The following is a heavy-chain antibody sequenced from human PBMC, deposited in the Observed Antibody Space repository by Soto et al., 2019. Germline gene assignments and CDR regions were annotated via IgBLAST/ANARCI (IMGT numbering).Heavy chain of an antibody. CDR2: INPSGGST. CDR3: ARVVSEYSRTTPNDYYYYMDV. CDR1: GYTFTSYY. D-gene: IGHD6-6*01. J-gene: IGHJ6*03. Sequence: ASVKVSCKASGYTFTSYYMHWVRQTPGQGLEWMGIINPSGGSTSYAQKFQGRVTMTRDTSTSTVYMELSSLRSEDTAVYYCARVVSEYSRTTPNDYYYYMDVWGKGTTVTVSS. V-gene: IGHV1-46*03.